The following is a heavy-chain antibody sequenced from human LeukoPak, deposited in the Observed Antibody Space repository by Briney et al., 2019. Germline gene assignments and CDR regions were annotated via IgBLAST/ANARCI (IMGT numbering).Heavy chain of an antibody. CDR1: GFTVSSNY. Sequence: GGSLRLSCAASGFTVSSNYMSWVRQAPGKGLEWVSVIYSGGSTYYADSVKGRFTISRDNSKNTLYLRMNSLRAEDTAVYYCARGLLWSYYFDYWGQGTLVTVSS. CDR2: IYSGGST. D-gene: IGHD2-21*01. CDR3: ARGLLWSYYFDY. J-gene: IGHJ4*02. V-gene: IGHV3-53*01.